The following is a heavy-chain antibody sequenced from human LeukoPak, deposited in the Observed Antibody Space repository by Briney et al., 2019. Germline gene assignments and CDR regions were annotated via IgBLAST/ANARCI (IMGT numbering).Heavy chain of an antibody. V-gene: IGHV4-59*01. CDR1: GAAISTYF. CDR3: ARDFWSGSVGFDP. CDR2: IYSSGST. J-gene: IGHJ5*02. Sequence: PSETLSLTCTVSGAAISTYFWSWIRQSPGKGLEWIGYIYSSGSTKYNPSLESRVTISVDASKNQFALTLRSLTAADTAVYYCARDFWSGSVGFDPWGQGTLVTVPS. D-gene: IGHD3-3*01.